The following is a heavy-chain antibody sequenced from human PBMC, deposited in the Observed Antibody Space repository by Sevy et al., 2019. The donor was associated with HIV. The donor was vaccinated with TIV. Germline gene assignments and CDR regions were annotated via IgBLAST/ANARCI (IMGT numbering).Heavy chain of an antibody. CDR3: ASTDCSSSSCAAYFQY. V-gene: IGHV3-21*01. CDR2: ISSSSSYI. CDR1: GFTFSSYS. D-gene: IGHD2-2*01. Sequence: GGSLRLSCAASGFTFSSYSMNWVRQAPGKGLEWVSSISSSSSYIYYADSVKGRFTISRDNAKNSLYLQMNSLRAEDTAVYYCASTDCSSSSCAAYFQYWGQGTLVTVSS. J-gene: IGHJ1*01.